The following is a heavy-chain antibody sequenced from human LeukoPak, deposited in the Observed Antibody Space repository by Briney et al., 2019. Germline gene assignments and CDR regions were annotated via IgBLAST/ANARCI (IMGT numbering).Heavy chain of an antibody. V-gene: IGHV3-7*01. CDR3: ARDLPANSRSGSSGYYYVSAFDI. CDR1: GFSFNKNW. J-gene: IGHJ3*02. CDR2: IKQDGSEK. Sequence: GGSLRLSCAASGFSFNKNWMTWVRQAPGKGLEWVANIKQDGSEKYYVDSVKGRFTISRDNAKNSLYLQMNSLRAEDTAVYYCARDLPANSRSGSSGYYYVSAFDIWGQGTMVTVSS. D-gene: IGHD3-22*01.